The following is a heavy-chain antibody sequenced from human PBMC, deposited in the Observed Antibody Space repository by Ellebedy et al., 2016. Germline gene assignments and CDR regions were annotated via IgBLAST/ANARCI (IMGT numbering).Heavy chain of an antibody. J-gene: IGHJ5*02. V-gene: IGHV1-18*01. CDR3: ARDTRDGVGASEAFYDP. CDR2: SNNR. CDR1: GYTFINYG. Sequence: ASVKVSXXTSGYTFINYGISWVRQAPGQGLEWLGGSNNRNHAQKFQGRVTMTTDTSTSTAYMELRSLRFDDTAVYYCARDTRDGVGASEAFYDPWGKGTLVTVS. D-gene: IGHD1-26*01.